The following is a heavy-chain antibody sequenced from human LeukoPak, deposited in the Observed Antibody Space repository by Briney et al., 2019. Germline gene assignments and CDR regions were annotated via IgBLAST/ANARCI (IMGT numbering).Heavy chain of an antibody. CDR2: IYYSGST. CDR1: GGSISSGGYS. CDR3: ARSYYYGSGSPYYFDY. J-gene: IGHJ4*02. V-gene: IGHV4-61*08. Sequence: PSETLSLTCAVSGGSISSGGYSWSWIRQSPGKGLEWIGFIYYSGSTNFNPSLRSRVTISTDTSKNQFSLKLSSVTAADTAVYYCARSYYYGSGSPYYFDYWGQGTLVTVSS. D-gene: IGHD3-10*01.